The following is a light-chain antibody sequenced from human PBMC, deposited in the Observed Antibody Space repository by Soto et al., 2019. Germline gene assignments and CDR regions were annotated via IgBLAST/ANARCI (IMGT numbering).Light chain of an antibody. Sequence: EIVVTQSPGTLSLSPGERATLSCRASQSITSNYLAWYQQKPGQAPRLLIYGPSSRAIGIPHEFSGSGSGTDFTLNISRLEPEDFAVYYCQHYGSSPFTFGGGTRVEIK. J-gene: IGKJ4*01. CDR2: GPS. CDR3: QHYGSSPFT. V-gene: IGKV3-20*01. CDR1: QSITSNY.